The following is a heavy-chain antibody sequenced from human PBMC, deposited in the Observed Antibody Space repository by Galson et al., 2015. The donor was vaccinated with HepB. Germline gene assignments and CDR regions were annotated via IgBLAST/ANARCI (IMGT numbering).Heavy chain of an antibody. J-gene: IGHJ4*02. CDR2: INHSGST. D-gene: IGHD3-16*02. V-gene: IGHV4-34*01. Sequence: LRLSCAASGFTFSSYAMSWVRQPPGKGLEWIGEINHSGSTNYNPSLKSRVTISVDTSKNQFSLKLSSVTAADTAVYYCARVGVYVWGSYRYTGFDYWGQGTLVTVSS. CDR3: ARVGVYVWGSYRYTGFDY. CDR1: GFTFSSYA.